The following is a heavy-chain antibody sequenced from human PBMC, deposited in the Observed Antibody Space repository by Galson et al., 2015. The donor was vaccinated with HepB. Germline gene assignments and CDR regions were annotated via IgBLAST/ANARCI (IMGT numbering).Heavy chain of an antibody. Sequence: LRLSCATSGFAFDDYAMSWVRQSPGKGLEWVSGLNWNGERTGYADSVKGRFTISRDNARNSLYLQINSLRPEDTALYHCARELDWNDALDNWFDPWGKGTLVTVSS. CDR3: ARELDWNDALDNWFDP. J-gene: IGHJ5*02. D-gene: IGHD1-1*01. CDR1: GFAFDDYA. V-gene: IGHV3-20*01. CDR2: LNWNGERT.